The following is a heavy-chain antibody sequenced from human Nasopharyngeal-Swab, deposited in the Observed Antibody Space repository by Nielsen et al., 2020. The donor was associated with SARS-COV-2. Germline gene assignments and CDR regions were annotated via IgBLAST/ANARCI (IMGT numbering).Heavy chain of an antibody. CDR1: GGSISSSSYY. J-gene: IGHJ4*02. Sequence: TLSLTCTVSGGSISSSSYYWGWIRQPPGKGLEWIGSIYYSGSTYYNPSLKSRVTISVDTSKNQFSLKLSSVTAADTAVYYCARQHRSQYYDILTGYYEDYYFDYWGQGTLVTVSS. D-gene: IGHD3-9*01. CDR3: ARQHRSQYYDILTGYYEDYYFDY. V-gene: IGHV4-39*01. CDR2: IYYSGST.